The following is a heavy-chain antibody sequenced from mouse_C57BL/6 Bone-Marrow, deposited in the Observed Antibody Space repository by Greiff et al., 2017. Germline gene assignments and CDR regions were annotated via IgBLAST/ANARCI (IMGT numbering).Heavy chain of an antibody. V-gene: IGHV1-85*01. CDR3: ARDYGSSYWDFDV. CDR1: GYTFTSYD. D-gene: IGHD1-1*01. Sequence: VQLQQSGPELVQPGASVKLSCKASGYTFTSYDINWVKQRPGQGLEWIGWIYPRDGSTKYPEKFKGKATLAVDTSSSTAYMELHSLTSEDSAVYFSARDYGSSYWDFDVWGTGTTVTVSS. CDR2: IYPRDGST. J-gene: IGHJ1*03.